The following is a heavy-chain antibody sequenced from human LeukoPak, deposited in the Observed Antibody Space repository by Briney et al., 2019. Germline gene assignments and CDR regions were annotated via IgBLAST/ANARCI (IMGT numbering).Heavy chain of an antibody. J-gene: IGHJ4*02. Sequence: GEPLKISGKGSGYSFTSYWIGWVRQMPGKGLEWMGIIYPGDSDTRYSPSFQGQVTISADKSISTAYLQWSSLKASDTAMYYCARRSGNFQADYNFDYWGQGTLVTVSS. CDR1: GYSFTSYW. D-gene: IGHD1-26*01. CDR2: IYPGDSDT. CDR3: ARRSGNFQADYNFDY. V-gene: IGHV5-51*01.